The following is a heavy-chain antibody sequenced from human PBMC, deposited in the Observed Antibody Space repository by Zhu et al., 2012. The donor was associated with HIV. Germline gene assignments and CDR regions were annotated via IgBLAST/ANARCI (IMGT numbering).Heavy chain of an antibody. CDR1: GGSFSGYY. D-gene: IGHD3-10*01. CDR2: LNHRGGI. J-gene: IGHJ3*01. Sequence: QVQLRQWGAGLLKPSETLSLTCAIYGGSFSGYYVGWIRQPPGKGLEWLGQLNHRGGISYNPSLSGRVTISLDASTNYFSLKLARLTAAETATYYCVRGRQEVRGGRRSPPKRRWPLIFWGQGTVVTVSS. V-gene: IGHV4-34*02. CDR3: VRGRQEVRGGRRSPPKRRWPLIF.